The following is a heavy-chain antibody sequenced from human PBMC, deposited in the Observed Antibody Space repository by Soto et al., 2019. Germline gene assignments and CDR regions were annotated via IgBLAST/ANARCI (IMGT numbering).Heavy chain of an antibody. Sequence: TGRSLRVSWAASGFTFISYAMSRVRQAPGKGLEWVPAICCNGSNKYYADSVKGRFTISRDNSKNTLYLQMNSLRAEDTAVYYCAKVGLLWFGEFYYYYYYYMDVWGKGTTVTVSS. J-gene: IGHJ6*03. V-gene: IGHV3-23*01. CDR2: ICCNGSNK. D-gene: IGHD3-10*01. CDR3: AKVGLLWFGEFYYYYYYYMDV. CDR1: GFTFISYA.